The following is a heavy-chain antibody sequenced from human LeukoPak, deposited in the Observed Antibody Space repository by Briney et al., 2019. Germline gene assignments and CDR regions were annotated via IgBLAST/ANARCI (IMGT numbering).Heavy chain of an antibody. J-gene: IGHJ5*02. V-gene: IGHV3-11*03. D-gene: IGHD1-26*01. Sequence: PGGSLRLSCAASGFTVSSNYMSWVRQAPGKGLEWVSYINTDSSDIHYADSVKGRFTISRDNARNTLYLQMNSLRAEDTAVYYCAKGFMGSTPNWGFDPWGQGTLVTVSS. CDR2: INTDSSDI. CDR1: GFTVSSNY. CDR3: AKGFMGSTPNWGFDP.